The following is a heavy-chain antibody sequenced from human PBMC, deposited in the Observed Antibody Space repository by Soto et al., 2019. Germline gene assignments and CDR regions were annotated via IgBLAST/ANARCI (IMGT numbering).Heavy chain of an antibody. Sequence: ASVKVSCKASGYTFTNFGISWVRQAPGQGLEWMGWISAYNGNTNSAQKFQDRVTMTTDTSTSTAYMELRSLRSDDTAVYYCAREGGYFLSGNSSGDYENTAHFDYWGQGTLVTVSS. CDR3: AREGGYFLSGNSSGDYENTAHFDY. CDR2: ISAYNGNT. V-gene: IGHV1-18*01. D-gene: IGHD3-22*01. CDR1: GYTFTNFG. J-gene: IGHJ4*02.